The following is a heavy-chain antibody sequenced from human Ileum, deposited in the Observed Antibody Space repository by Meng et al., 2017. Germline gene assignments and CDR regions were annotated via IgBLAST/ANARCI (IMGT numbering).Heavy chain of an antibody. J-gene: IGHJ4*02. V-gene: IGHV1-3*01. CDR2: IHAGNGNR. CDR3: ARDPSGGEFHYFDS. D-gene: IGHD2-15*01. CDR1: GATFTSFV. Sequence: QVQLVQSGPDVKRPGASVKVSCKASGATFTSFVIHWVRQAPGQRLGWMGWIHAGNGNRKYSQKFQGRVTFTTDTSATTAYLDLSSLRSEDTAVYYCARDPSGGEFHYFDSWGQGTLVTVSS.